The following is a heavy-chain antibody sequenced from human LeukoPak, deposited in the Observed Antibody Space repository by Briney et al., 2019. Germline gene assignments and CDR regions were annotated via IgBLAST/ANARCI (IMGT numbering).Heavy chain of an antibody. V-gene: IGHV3-21*01. J-gene: IGHJ4*02. CDR1: GFTFSRYT. CDR2: ISSSSSYI. D-gene: IGHD3-22*01. CDR3: ARSTAYYYDSSGYYPFDD. Sequence: PGGSLRLSCAASGFTFSRYTMNWVRQAPGKGLEWVSSISSSSSYIYYADSVKGRFTISRDNAKNSLYLQMNSLRAEDTAVYYCARSTAYYYDSSGYYPFDDWGQGTPVTVPS.